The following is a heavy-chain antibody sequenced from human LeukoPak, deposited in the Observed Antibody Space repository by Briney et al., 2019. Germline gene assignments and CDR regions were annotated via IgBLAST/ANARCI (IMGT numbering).Heavy chain of an antibody. J-gene: IGHJ6*03. CDR2: IYPGDSDN. D-gene: IGHD3-3*01. CDR3: ARHWSGPLDYYYYMDV. Sequence: GESLKISCKGSGYSFTSYWIGWVRQMPGKGLEWMGIIYPGDSDNRYSPSFQGQVTISADKSISTAYLQWSSLKASDTAMYYCARHWSGPLDYYYYMDVWGKGTTVTVSS. V-gene: IGHV5-51*01. CDR1: GYSFTSYW.